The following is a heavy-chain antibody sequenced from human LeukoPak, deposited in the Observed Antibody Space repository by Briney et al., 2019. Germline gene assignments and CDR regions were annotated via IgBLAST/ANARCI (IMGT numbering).Heavy chain of an antibody. D-gene: IGHD3-10*01. V-gene: IGHV4-61*02. CDR2: IYTSGST. CDR1: GGSISSGSYY. CDR3: AREGINDITYYYGSGTIDY. J-gene: IGHJ4*02. Sequence: PSETLSLTCIVSGGSISSGSYYWSWIRQPAGKGLEWIGRIYTSGSTNYNPSLKSRVTISVDTSKNQFSLKLSSVTAADTAVYYCAREGINDITYYYGSGTIDYWGQGTLVTVSS.